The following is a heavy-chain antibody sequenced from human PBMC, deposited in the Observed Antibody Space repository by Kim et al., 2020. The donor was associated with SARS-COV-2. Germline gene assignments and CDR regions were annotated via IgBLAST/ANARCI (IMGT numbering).Heavy chain of an antibody. CDR3: ARERGSGYYPFDY. V-gene: IGHV1-69*04. J-gene: IGHJ4*02. CDR1: GGTFSSYA. CDR2: IIPILGIA. Sequence: SVKVSCKASGGTFSSYAISWVRQAPGQGLEWMGRIIPILGIANYAQKFQGRVTITADKSTSTAYMELSSLRSEDTAVYYCARERGSGYYPFDYWGQGTLVTVSS. D-gene: IGHD3-22*01.